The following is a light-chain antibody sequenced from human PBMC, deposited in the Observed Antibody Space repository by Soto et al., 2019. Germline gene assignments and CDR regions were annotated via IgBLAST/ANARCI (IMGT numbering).Light chain of an antibody. Sequence: DIQMTQSPSSVSASVGDRVTITCRSSEDISTWLAWYQQKPGKAPKLLIYAASSLQSGVPSRFSGSGSGTDFTLTISSLQPEDFATYYCQQYYSYPRLTFGGGTKVDIK. V-gene: IGKV1-12*01. CDR2: AAS. CDR3: QQYYSYPRLT. J-gene: IGKJ4*01. CDR1: EDISTW.